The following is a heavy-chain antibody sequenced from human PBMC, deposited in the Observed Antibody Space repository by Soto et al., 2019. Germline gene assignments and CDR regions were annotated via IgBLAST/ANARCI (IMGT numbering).Heavy chain of an antibody. Sequence: SPTLSLTCAISGDSVSSNSAAWNWIRQSPSRGLEWLGRTYYRSKWYNDYAVSVKSRITINPDTSKNQFSLQLNSVTPEDTAVYYCARGALYFDRIAAAGTGYYYYYGMDVWGQGTTVTVSS. CDR3: ARGALYFDRIAAAGTGYYYYYGMDV. V-gene: IGHV6-1*01. CDR2: TYYRSKWYN. J-gene: IGHJ6*02. D-gene: IGHD6-13*01. CDR1: GDSVSSNSAA.